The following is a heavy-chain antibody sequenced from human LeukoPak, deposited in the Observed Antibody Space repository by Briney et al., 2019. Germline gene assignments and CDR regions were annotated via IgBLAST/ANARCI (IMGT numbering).Heavy chain of an antibody. D-gene: IGHD2-15*01. CDR1: GYTFTNYY. CDR2: INPSGTST. CDR3: ARHDLGGSSPFDY. J-gene: IGHJ4*02. V-gene: IGHV1-46*01. Sequence: ASVKVSCKTSGYTFTNYYKHWVRQAPGQGLEWLGIINPSGTSTTYAQKFQGRVTLTRDTSTSTDFVELSSLRSEDTAVYYCARHDLGGSSPFDYWGQGTLVTVSS.